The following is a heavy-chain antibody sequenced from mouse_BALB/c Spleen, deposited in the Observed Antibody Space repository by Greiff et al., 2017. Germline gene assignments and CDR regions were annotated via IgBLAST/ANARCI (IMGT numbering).Heavy chain of an antibody. D-gene: IGHD2-14*01. Sequence: QVQLQQPGAELVKPGTSVKLSCKASGYNFTSYWINWVKLRPGQGLEWIGDIYPGSGSTNYNEKFKSKATLTVDTSSSTAYMQLSSLASEASALYCCGRYYRYDDYWGQGTLVTVAA. CDR3: GRYYRYDDY. CDR1: GYNFTSYW. CDR2: IYPGSGST. V-gene: IGHV1-55*01. J-gene: IGHJ3*01.